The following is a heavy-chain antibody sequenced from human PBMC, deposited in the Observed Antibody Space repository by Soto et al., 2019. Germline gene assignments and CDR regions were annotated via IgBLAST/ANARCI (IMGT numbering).Heavy chain of an antibody. CDR1: GFTFSSYS. CDR3: ARFRKEQQLVHTAFDI. CDR2: ISSSSSYI. D-gene: IGHD6-13*01. V-gene: IGHV3-21*01. Sequence: PGGSLRLSCAASGFTFSSYSMNWVRQAPGKGLEWVSSISSSSSYIYYADSVKGRFTISRDNAKNSLYLQMNSLRAEDTAVYYCARFRKEQQLVHTAFDIWGQGTMVTVSS. J-gene: IGHJ3*02.